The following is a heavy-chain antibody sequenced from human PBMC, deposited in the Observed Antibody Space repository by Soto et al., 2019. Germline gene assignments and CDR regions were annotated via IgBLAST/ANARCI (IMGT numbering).Heavy chain of an antibody. D-gene: IGHD3-22*01. Sequence: SETLSLTCTVSGGSISSYYWSWIRQPPGKGLEWIGYIYYSGSTNYNPSLKSRVTISVDTSKNQFSLKLSSVTAADTAVYYCARGQGEYYYDSSGYYLVYFDYWGQGTLVTVSS. CDR1: GGSISSYY. V-gene: IGHV4-59*01. CDR3: ARGQGEYYYDSSGYYLVYFDY. J-gene: IGHJ4*02. CDR2: IYYSGST.